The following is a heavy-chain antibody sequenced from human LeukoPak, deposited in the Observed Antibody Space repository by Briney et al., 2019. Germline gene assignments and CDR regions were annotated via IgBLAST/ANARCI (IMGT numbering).Heavy chain of an antibody. Sequence: SETLSLTCTVSGGSISSSSYYWGWIRQPPGKGLEWIGSIYYSGSTYYNPSLKSRVAISVDTSKNRFSLKLSSVTAADTAVYYCASIFWHYFDYWGQGTLVTVSS. J-gene: IGHJ4*02. D-gene: IGHD3-3*01. V-gene: IGHV4-39*01. CDR1: GGSISSSSYY. CDR3: ASIFWHYFDY. CDR2: IYYSGST.